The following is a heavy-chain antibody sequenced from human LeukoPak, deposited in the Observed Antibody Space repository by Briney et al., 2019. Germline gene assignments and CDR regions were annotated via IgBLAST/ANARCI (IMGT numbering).Heavy chain of an antibody. CDR3: AKEGTGTTVGAFDI. CDR1: GFTFSSYA. D-gene: IGHD1-1*01. V-gene: IGHV3-23*01. J-gene: IGHJ3*02. Sequence: GGSLRLSCAASGFTFSSYAMSWVRQAPGKGLERVSVIPGSGGFTNYADSVKGRFTISRDNSKNTLYLQMNSLRAEDTAVYYCAKEGTGTTVGAFDIWGQGTMVTVSS. CDR2: IPGSGGFT.